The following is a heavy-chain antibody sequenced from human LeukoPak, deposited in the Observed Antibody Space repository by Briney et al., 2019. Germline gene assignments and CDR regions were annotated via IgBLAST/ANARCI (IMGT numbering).Heavy chain of an antibody. CDR2: IYHSEST. CDR3: ARAVGSGWYFFDY. V-gene: IGHV4-38-2*01. Sequence: PGGSLRLSCAASGFTFSDYNMRWIRQAPGKGLEWIGSIYHSESTYYNPSLNSRVTMSVDTSKNQFSLKLSSVTAADTAVYYCARAVGSGWYFFDYWGQGTLVTVSS. J-gene: IGHJ4*02. CDR1: GFTFSDYN. D-gene: IGHD6-19*01.